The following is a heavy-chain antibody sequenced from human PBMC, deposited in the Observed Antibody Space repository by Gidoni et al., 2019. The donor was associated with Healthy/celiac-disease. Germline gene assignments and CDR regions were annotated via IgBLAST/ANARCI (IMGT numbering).Heavy chain of an antibody. CDR1: GFTFSSYA. D-gene: IGHD5-12*01. Sequence: QVQLVESGGGVVQPGRSLRLSCAASGFTFSSYAMHWVRQAPGKGLEWVAVISYDGSNKYYADSVKGRFTISRDNSKNTLYLQMNSLRAEDTAVYYCARDHVATIYYFDDWGQGTLVTVSS. CDR3: ARDHVATIYYFDD. J-gene: IGHJ4*02. V-gene: IGHV3-30-3*01. CDR2: ISYDGSNK.